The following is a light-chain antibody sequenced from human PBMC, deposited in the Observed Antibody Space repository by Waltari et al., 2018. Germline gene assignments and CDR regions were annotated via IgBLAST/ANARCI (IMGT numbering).Light chain of an antibody. J-gene: IGKJ1*01. CDR1: QSISSY. CDR2: AAS. Sequence: DIQMTQSPSSLSASVGDRVTITCRASQSISSYLNWYQQKPGKAPKLLIYAASSLQSGVPSRFSGSGSGTDFTLTISSLQPEDFAMYYCQLYGLSSWTFGQGTKVEIK. V-gene: IGKV1-39*02. CDR3: QLYGLSSWT.